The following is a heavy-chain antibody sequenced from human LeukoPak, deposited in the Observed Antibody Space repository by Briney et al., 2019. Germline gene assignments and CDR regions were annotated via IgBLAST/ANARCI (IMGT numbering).Heavy chain of an antibody. Sequence: SETLSLTCTVSGGSISSYYWSWIRQPPGKGLEGIGYIYYSGSTNYNPSLKSRVTISVDTSKNQFSLKLSSVTAADTAVYYCARVVDTAMVFDYWGQGTLVTVSS. CDR1: GGSISSYY. D-gene: IGHD5-18*01. V-gene: IGHV4-59*01. CDR3: ARVVDTAMVFDY. CDR2: IYYSGST. J-gene: IGHJ4*02.